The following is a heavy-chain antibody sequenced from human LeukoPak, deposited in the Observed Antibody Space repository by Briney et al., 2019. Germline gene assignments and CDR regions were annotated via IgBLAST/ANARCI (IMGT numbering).Heavy chain of an antibody. Sequence: PSETLSLTCTVSGGSISSGSYYWGWIRQPPGKGLEWIGNFYYSGSTYYNPSLKSRVTISVDTSKNQFSLKLSSVTAADTAVYYCARIRAVRSIVVVTAIDYWGQGTLVTVSS. CDR2: FYYSGST. CDR1: GGSISSGSYY. V-gene: IGHV4-39*01. D-gene: IGHD2-21*02. J-gene: IGHJ4*02. CDR3: ARIRAVRSIVVVTAIDY.